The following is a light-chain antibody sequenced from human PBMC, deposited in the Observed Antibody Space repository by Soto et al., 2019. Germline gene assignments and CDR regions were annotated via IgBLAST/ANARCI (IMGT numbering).Light chain of an antibody. CDR1: QSVSSSY. Sequence: IVLTQSPGTLSLSPGERATLSCRASQSVSSSYLAWYQQKHGQAPRLLIYGASRRATGIPDRVSGSGSGTDFTRTISRLEPADFAVYYCQQYGSSPLTFGGGTKVEIK. J-gene: IGKJ4*02. CDR2: GAS. V-gene: IGKV3-20*01. CDR3: QQYGSSPLT.